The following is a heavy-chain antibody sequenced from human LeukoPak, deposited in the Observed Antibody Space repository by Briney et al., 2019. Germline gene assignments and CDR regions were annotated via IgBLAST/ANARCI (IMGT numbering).Heavy chain of an antibody. D-gene: IGHD2-21*01. V-gene: IGHV6-1*01. J-gene: IGHJ5*02. CDR3: ARGYSPFNSGWFDP. CDR2: TYYRSKWYD. CDR1: GDSVSSKTVT. Sequence: SQTLSLTCAISGDSVSSKTVTWNWIRQSPSRGLEWLGRTYYRSKWYDDYAESVKSRISINPDTSKSQFSLQLNSVTPEDTAVYYCARGYSPFNSGWFDPWGQGTLAIVSS.